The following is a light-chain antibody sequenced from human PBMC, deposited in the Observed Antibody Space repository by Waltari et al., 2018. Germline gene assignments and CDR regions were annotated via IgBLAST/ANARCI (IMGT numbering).Light chain of an antibody. CDR1: QSVNNNY. CDR2: GAS. Sequence: EIVLTQSPGTLSLSPGERATLSCRASQSVNNNYLAWHQHKPGQAPRLLIYGASARATGIPDRFSGSGFGTDFTLTISRLDPEDSAVYYCQQYGNTPYSFGQGTRLDIK. J-gene: IGKJ2*03. V-gene: IGKV3-20*01. CDR3: QQYGNTPYS.